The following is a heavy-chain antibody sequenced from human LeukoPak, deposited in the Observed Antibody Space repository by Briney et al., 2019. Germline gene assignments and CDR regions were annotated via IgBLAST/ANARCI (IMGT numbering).Heavy chain of an antibody. CDR3: AREAYSSSWYPYYYYGMDV. J-gene: IGHJ6*02. Sequence: ASVKVSCKASGYTFTSYGISWVRQAPGQGLEWMGWISAYNGNTNYAQKLQGRVTMTTGTSTSTAYMELRSLRSDDTAVYYCAREAYSSSWYPYYYYGMDVWGQGTTVTVSS. CDR1: GYTFTSYG. CDR2: ISAYNGNT. V-gene: IGHV1-18*01. D-gene: IGHD6-13*01.